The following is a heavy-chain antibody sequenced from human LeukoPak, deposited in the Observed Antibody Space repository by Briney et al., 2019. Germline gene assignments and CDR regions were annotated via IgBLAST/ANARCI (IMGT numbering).Heavy chain of an antibody. CDR3: ARGAGEYSSSSGKFGNGYNWFDP. D-gene: IGHD6-6*01. CDR2: INPNSGGT. J-gene: IGHJ5*02. CDR1: GYTFYGYC. V-gene: IGHV1-2*02. Sequence: PGASVKVSCKASGYTFYGYCIHWVRQAPGQGLEWMGWINPNSGGTNYAQKFQGRVTMTRDTSISTAYMELSRLRSDDTAVYYCARGAGEYSSSSGKFGNGYNWFDPWGQGTLVAVSS.